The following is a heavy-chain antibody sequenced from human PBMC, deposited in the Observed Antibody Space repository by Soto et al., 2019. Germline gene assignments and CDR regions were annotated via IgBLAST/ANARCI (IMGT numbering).Heavy chain of an antibody. CDR1: GFTFSTSW. V-gene: IGHV3-74*03. J-gene: IGHJ4*02. Sequence: GGSLRLSCAASGFTFSTSWMHWVRQAPGKGLVWVSHIDSDGSSTTYADSVKGRFTISRDNAKNTLYLQMNSLRAEDTAVYYCARLTDYWGQGTLVTVSS. CDR2: IDSDGSST. CDR3: ARLTDY.